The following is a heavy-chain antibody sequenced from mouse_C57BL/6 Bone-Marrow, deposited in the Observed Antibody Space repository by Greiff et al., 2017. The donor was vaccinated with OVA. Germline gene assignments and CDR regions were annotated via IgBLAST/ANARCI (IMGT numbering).Heavy chain of an antibody. CDR1: GYTFTSYW. V-gene: IGHV1-64*01. CDR3: ARRFTAVVVPYFDV. Sequence: QVQLQQPGAELVKPGASVKLSCKASGYTFTSYWMHWVKQRPGQGLEWIGMIHPNSGSTNYNEKFKSKATLTVDKSSSTAYMQLSSLTSEDSSVYYSARRFTAVVVPYFDVWGTGTAVTVTA. J-gene: IGHJ1*03. D-gene: IGHD1-1*01. CDR2: IHPNSGST.